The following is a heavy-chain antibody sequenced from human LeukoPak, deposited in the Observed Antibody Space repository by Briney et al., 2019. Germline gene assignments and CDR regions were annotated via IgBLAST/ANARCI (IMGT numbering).Heavy chain of an antibody. V-gene: IGHV3-48*01. CDR3: AKGVRDCSGGSCYGY. CDR1: GFTFSSYS. Sequence: QAGGSLRLSCAASGFTFSSYSMNWVRQAPGKGLEWVSYISSSSSTIYYADSVKGRFTISRDNSKNTLYLQMNSLRAEDTAVYYCAKGVRDCSGGSCYGYWGQGTLVTVSS. CDR2: ISSSSSTI. D-gene: IGHD2-15*01. J-gene: IGHJ4*02.